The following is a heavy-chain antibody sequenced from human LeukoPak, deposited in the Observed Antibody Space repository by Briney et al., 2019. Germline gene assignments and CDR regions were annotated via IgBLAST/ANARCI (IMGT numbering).Heavy chain of an antibody. J-gene: IGHJ5*02. D-gene: IGHD2-2*01. CDR2: IYTSGST. CDR3: ARGPSTANWFDP. V-gene: IGHV4-4*07. CDR1: GGSISSYY. Sequence: SEALSLTCTVSGGSISSYYWSWIRQPAGKGLEWIGRIYTSGSTNYNPSLKSRVTMSVDTSKNQFSLKLSSVTAADTAVYYCARGPSTANWFDPWGQGTLVTVSS.